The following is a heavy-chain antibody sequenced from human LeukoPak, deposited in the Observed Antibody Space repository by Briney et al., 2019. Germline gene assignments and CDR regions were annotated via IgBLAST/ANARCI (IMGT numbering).Heavy chain of an antibody. CDR3: AATRWLQFPTVDY. V-gene: IGHV1-2*02. J-gene: IGHJ4*02. CDR1: GYTFTGYY. Sequence: SVKVSCKASGYTFTGYYMHWVRQAPGQGLEWMGWINPNSGGTNYAQKFQGRVTMTRDTSISTAYMELSRLRSDDTAVYYCAATRWLQFPTVDYWGQGTLVTVSS. D-gene: IGHD5-24*01. CDR2: INPNSGGT.